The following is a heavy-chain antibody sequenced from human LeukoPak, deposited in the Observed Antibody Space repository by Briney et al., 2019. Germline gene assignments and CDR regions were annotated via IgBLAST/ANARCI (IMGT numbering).Heavy chain of an antibody. CDR1: GGTFSSYA. CDR3: ARDYGDYSAEGIDY. J-gene: IGHJ4*02. D-gene: IGHD4-17*01. CDR2: IIPIFGTA. Sequence: ASVKVSCKASGGTFSSYAISWVRQAPGQGLEWMGGIIPIFGTANYAQKFQGRVTITADKSTSTAYMELSSLRSEDTAVYYCARDYGDYSAEGIDYWGQGTLVTVSS. V-gene: IGHV1-69*06.